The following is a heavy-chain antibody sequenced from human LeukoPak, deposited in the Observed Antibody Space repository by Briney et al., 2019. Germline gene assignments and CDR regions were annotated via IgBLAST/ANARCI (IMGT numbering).Heavy chain of an antibody. D-gene: IGHD6-6*01. Sequence: GGSLRLSCVGSGFTFSRYWLNWVRQAPGKGLEWVANMNQDGSEIYYLDSVKGRFTISRDNAKNSVYLQMNGLKAEDTAVYYCGRVGGRSKAAKGDAFDIWGQGTMVTVSS. J-gene: IGHJ3*02. CDR3: GRVGGRSKAAKGDAFDI. CDR1: GFTFSRYW. V-gene: IGHV3-7*01. CDR2: MNQDGSEI.